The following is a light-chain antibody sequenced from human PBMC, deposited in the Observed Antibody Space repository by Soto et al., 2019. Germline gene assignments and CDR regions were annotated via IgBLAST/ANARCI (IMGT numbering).Light chain of an antibody. CDR2: EVN. CDR1: SSDVGKYDY. J-gene: IGLJ2*01. V-gene: IGLV2-14*01. Sequence: QSALTQPPSASGSPGQSVTISCTGTSSDVGKYDYVSWFQHHPGKAPKLIIFEVNNRPSGVSNRFSGSRSGNTASLTISGLQAEDEADYYCSSYRSGNTLVVFGGGTKLTVL. CDR3: SSYRSGNTLVV.